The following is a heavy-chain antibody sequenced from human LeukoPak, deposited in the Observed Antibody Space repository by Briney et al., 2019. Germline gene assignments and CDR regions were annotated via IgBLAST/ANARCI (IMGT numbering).Heavy chain of an antibody. J-gene: IGHJ5*02. Sequence: ASVKVSCKASGYTLTSYDINWVRQATGQGLEWMGWMNPNSGNTGYAQKFQGRVTITRNTSISTAYMELSSLRSEDTAVYYCAREYSNYVLGTPANWFDPWGQGTLVTVSS. CDR1: GYTLTSYD. CDR2: MNPNSGNT. CDR3: AREYSNYVLGTPANWFDP. D-gene: IGHD4-11*01. V-gene: IGHV1-8*03.